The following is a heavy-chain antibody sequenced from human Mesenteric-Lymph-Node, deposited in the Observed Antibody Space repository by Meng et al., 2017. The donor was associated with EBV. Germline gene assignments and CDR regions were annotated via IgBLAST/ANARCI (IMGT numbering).Heavy chain of an antibody. CDR3: ARDKDSSGHQGGFDY. CDR2: INHSGST. D-gene: IGHD3-22*01. J-gene: IGHJ4*02. V-gene: IGHV4-34*01. Sequence: QVQLQQWGAGLLKPSETLSLPCAVYGGSFSDYYWSWIRQPPGKGLEWIGEINHSGSTNYNPSLKSRVTISVDKSKNRISLKLSSVTAADTAVYYCARDKDSSGHQGGFDYWDQGTLVTVAS. CDR1: GGSFSDYY.